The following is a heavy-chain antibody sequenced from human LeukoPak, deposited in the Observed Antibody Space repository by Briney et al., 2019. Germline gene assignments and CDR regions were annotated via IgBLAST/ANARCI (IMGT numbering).Heavy chain of an antibody. J-gene: IGHJ3*02. D-gene: IGHD5-18*01. CDR2: INHSGST. CDR3: ARGPSVSGYKDAFDI. CDR1: GGSFSGYY. Sequence: SETLSLTCAVYGGSFSGYYWSWIRQPPGKGLEWIGEINHSGSTNYNPSLKSRVTISVDTSKNQFSLKLSSVTAADTAVYYCARGPSVSGYKDAFDIWGQGTKVTVSS. V-gene: IGHV4-34*01.